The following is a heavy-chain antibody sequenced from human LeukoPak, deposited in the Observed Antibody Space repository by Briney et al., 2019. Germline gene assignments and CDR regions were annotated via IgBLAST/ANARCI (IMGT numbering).Heavy chain of an antibody. V-gene: IGHV3-7*01. CDR1: GFTFSSYW. D-gene: IGHD5-24*01. J-gene: IGHJ4*02. Sequence: GGSLRLSCAASGFTFSSYWMSWVRQAPGKGLEWVANIKQDGSEKYYVDSVKGRFTISRDNAKNSLYLQMNSLRAEDTAVYYCARGVRWLQSGEPCYFDYWGQGTLVTVSS. CDR3: ARGVRWLQSGEPCYFDY. CDR2: IKQDGSEK.